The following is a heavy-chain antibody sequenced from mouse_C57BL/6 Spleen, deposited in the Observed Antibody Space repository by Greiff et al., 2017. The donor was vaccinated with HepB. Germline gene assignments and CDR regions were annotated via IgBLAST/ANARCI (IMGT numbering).Heavy chain of an antibody. CDR2: IDPENGDT. CDR3: TTGHYGRGTYFDY. J-gene: IGHJ2*01. Sequence: EVQLQQSGAELVRPGASVKLSCTASGFNIKDDYMHWVKQRPEQGLEWIGWIDPENGDTEYASKFQGKATITADTSSNTAYLQLSSLTSEDTAVYYCTTGHYGRGTYFDYWGQGTTLTVSS. CDR1: GFNIKDDY. V-gene: IGHV14-4*01. D-gene: IGHD1-1*01.